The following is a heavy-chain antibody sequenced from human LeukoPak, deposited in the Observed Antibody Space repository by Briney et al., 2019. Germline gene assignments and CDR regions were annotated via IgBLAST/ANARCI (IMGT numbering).Heavy chain of an antibody. J-gene: IGHJ4*02. CDR2: IGDTGNT. D-gene: IGHD2-2*03. CDR1: GFPFSSYV. V-gene: IGHV3-23*01. Sequence: GGSLRLSCAASGFPFSSYVMGWVRQAPGKGLEWVSTIGDTGNTYYADSVRGRFTISRDNSKNTLYLQMNSLRTGDTAMYYCATLGYCTSTSCSLVNWGQGALVTVSS. CDR3: ATLGYCTSTSCSLVN.